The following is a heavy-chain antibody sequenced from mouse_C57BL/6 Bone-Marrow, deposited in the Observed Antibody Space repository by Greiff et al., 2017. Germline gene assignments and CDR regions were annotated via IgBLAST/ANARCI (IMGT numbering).Heavy chain of an antibody. CDR2: IHPNSGST. CDR3: ARGGYYGSRDD. J-gene: IGHJ2*01. D-gene: IGHD1-1*01. CDR1: GYTFTSYW. Sequence: VQLQQPGAELVKPGASVKLSCKASGYTFTSYWMHWVKQRPGQGLEWIGMIHPNSGSTNYNEKFKSKATLTVDKSSSTAYMQISSLTSEGSAVYCCARGGYYGSRDDWGQGTTLTVSS. V-gene: IGHV1-64*01.